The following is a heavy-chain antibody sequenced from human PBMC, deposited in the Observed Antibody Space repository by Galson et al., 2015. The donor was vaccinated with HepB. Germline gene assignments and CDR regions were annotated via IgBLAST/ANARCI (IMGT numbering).Heavy chain of an antibody. Sequence: SVKVSCKASGSTFTGYYMHWVRQAPGQGLEWMGWINPNSGGTNYAQKFQGRVTMTRDTSISTAYMELSRLRSDDTAVYYCARVYLLMACGGDCYAFDIWGQGTMVTVSS. V-gene: IGHV1-2*02. J-gene: IGHJ3*02. CDR3: ARVYLLMACGGDCYAFDI. D-gene: IGHD2-21*02. CDR1: GSTFTGYY. CDR2: INPNSGGT.